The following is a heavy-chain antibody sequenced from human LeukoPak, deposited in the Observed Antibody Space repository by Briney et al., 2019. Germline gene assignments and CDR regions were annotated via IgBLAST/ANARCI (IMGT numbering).Heavy chain of an antibody. D-gene: IGHD3-16*01. V-gene: IGHV3-74*01. J-gene: IGHJ4*02. CDR3: ARDANWAVNDY. CDR2: INGDGTYL. CDR1: GLTFNTYW. Sequence: PGGSLRLSCLASGLTFNTYWMHWVRQVPGKGLVWVSRINGDGTYLNYADSVKGRFTISRHNGKNTVYLQMNSLRVDDTAVYYCARDANWAVNDYWGQGTLVTVSA.